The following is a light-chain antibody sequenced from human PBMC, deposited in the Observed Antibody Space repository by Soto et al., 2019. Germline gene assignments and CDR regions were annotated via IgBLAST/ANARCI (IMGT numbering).Light chain of an antibody. CDR3: SRALQTPLA. V-gene: IGKV2-28*01. J-gene: IGKJ4*01. Sequence: VMTQSPLSLPVTAREPASISCRSSQSRLHSSGYNCLDWYLQKRGQSPQLRIDLCFNLASAVPGRFSGSGSGTDFTLKISRVEAENVGVYYSSRALQTPLAVGGGTTV. CDR2: LCF. CDR1: QSRLHSSGYNC.